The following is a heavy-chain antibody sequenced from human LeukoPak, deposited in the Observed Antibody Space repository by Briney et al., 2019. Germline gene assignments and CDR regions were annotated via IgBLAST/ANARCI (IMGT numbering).Heavy chain of an antibody. V-gene: IGHV1-2*02. J-gene: IGHJ4*02. Sequence: ASVRVSCKASGYTFTGYYIHWVRQAPGQGLEWMVWINHNSGATKFAQKFQGRVTMTSDTSISTVYMELSRLRSDDTDVYYCARDMVGGSIHYWGQGTLVTVSS. CDR1: GYTFTGYY. CDR2: INHNSGAT. CDR3: ARDMVGGSIHY. D-gene: IGHD1-26*01.